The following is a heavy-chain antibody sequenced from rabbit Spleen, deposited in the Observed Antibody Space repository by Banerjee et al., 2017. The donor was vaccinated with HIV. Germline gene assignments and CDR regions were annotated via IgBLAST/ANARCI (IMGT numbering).Heavy chain of an antibody. CDR1: GFSFSPNYY. V-gene: IGHV1S40*01. CDR3: ARDSSSSFSSYGMDL. CDR2: IDAGSSGFT. J-gene: IGHJ6*01. Sequence: QSLEESGGDLVKPGASLTLTCTASGFSFSPNYYMCWVRQAPGKGLEWIACIDAGSSGFTYHASWAKGRFTISKTSSTTVTLQATSLTAADTATYFCARDSSSSFSSYGMDLWGQGTLVTVS. D-gene: IGHD1-1*01.